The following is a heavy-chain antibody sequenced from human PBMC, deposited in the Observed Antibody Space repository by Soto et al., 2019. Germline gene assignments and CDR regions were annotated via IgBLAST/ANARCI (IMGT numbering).Heavy chain of an antibody. J-gene: IGHJ6*01. CDR1: GVALSTSGMC. Sequence: VPTLVNPTQTLTLTCTFSGVALSTSGMCVSWIRQPPGKALEWLARIDWDDDKYYSTSLKTRLTISKDTSKNQLVLTTTHMDPVDTATYYCARIRRWRYGMDVWGQGSTVTVS. CDR2: IDWDDDK. V-gene: IGHV2-70*11. D-gene: IGHD2-15*01. CDR3: ARIRRWRYGMDV.